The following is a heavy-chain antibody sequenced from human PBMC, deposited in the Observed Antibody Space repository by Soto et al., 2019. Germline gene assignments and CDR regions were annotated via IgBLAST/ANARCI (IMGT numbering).Heavy chain of an antibody. CDR2: IFHRGST. V-gene: IGHV4-61*01. CDR1: GGSVSSGSYF. CDR3: ARGGTFFDY. Sequence: LSLTCDVSGGSVSSGSYFWSWIRQPPGKGLEWIGYIFHRGSTNYSPSLKSRVSLSLDTSKNQFSLKLTSVTAADTAVYYCARGGTFFDYWGQGTLVTVSS. J-gene: IGHJ4*02.